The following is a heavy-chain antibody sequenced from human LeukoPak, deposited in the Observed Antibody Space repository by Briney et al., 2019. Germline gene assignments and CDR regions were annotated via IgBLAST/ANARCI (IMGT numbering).Heavy chain of an antibody. V-gene: IGHV4-34*01. D-gene: IGHD3-3*01. J-gene: IGHJ5*02. CDR2: INHSGST. CDR1: GGSFSGYY. Sequence: SETLSLTCAVYGGSFSGYYWSWIRQPPGKGLEWIGEINHSGSTNYNPSLKSRVTISVDTSKNQFSLKLSSVTAAATAVYYCARDLYYDFWSGYYRYNWFDPWGQGTLVTVSS. CDR3: ARDLYYDFWSGYYRYNWFDP.